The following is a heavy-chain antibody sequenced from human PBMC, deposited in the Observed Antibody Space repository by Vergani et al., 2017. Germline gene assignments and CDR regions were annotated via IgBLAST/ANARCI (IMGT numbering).Heavy chain of an antibody. Sequence: EVQVLESGGGLVQPGGSLRLSCAASGFTFSNYAMTWVRQAPGKGLEWVSTISGSGYSTYYADSVKGRFTISRDNSKNTLYLQTNSLRAEDTAVYYCATGHSNYDYWGQGTLVTVSS. CDR1: GFTFSNYA. V-gene: IGHV3-23*01. J-gene: IGHJ4*02. CDR3: ATGHSNYDY. D-gene: IGHD4-11*01. CDR2: ISGSGYST.